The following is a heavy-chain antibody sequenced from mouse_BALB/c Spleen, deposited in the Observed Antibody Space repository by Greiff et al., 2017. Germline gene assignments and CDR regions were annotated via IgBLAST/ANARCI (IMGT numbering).Heavy chain of an antibody. CDR3: ARLITTKNAMDY. CDR2: ISSGSSTI. CDR1: GFTFSSFG. J-gene: IGHJ4*01. Sequence: EVKLVESGGGLVQPGGSRKLSCAASGFTFSSFGMHWVRQAPEKGLEWVAYISSGSSTIYYADTVKGRFTISRDNPKNTLFLQMTSLRSEDTAMYYCARLITTKNAMDYWGQGTSVTVSS. V-gene: IGHV5-17*02. D-gene: IGHD2-4*01.